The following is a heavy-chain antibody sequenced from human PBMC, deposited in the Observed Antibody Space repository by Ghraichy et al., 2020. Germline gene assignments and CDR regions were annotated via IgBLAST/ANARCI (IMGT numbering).Heavy chain of an antibody. CDR3: VREGQELGKSGFDL. V-gene: IGHV3-11*06. D-gene: IGHD1-7*01. CDR2: ISRNGRDR. Sequence: GGSLRLSCAASGFRFRDYYMSWIRQAPGKGLERVSLISRNGRDRNYADSVRGRFTISRDNARNSLYLQLNTLRVEDTAVYYCVREGQELGKSGFDLWGQGTLVTVSS. CDR1: GFRFRDYY. J-gene: IGHJ5*02.